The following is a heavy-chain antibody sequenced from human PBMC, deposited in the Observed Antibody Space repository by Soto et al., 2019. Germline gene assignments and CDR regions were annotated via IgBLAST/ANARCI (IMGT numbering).Heavy chain of an antibody. CDR3: ARETTATQSLFDY. D-gene: IGHD5-18*01. CDR1: GGSISSGGYY. CDR2: IYYSGST. J-gene: IGHJ4*02. V-gene: IGHV4-31*03. Sequence: SETLSLTCTVSGGSISSGGYYWSWIRQHPGKGLEWIGYIYYSGSTYYNPSLKSRVTISVDTSKNQFSLKLSSVTAADTAVYYCARETTATQSLFDYWGQGTLVTVSS.